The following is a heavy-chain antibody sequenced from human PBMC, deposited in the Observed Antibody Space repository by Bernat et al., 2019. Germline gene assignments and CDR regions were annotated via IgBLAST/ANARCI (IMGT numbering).Heavy chain of an antibody. Sequence: QVQLVESGGGVVQPGRSLRLSCAASGFTFDRYALHWVRQAPGKGLEWVAVTSYDGISKYYADSVKGRFTISRDNSRNTLSLQMNSLRVEDTAVYYCARDITSGVRGVTVGAFDIWGQGTMVTVSS. CDR2: TSYDGISK. J-gene: IGHJ3*02. V-gene: IGHV3-30-3*01. D-gene: IGHD3-10*01. CDR3: ARDITSGVRGVTVGAFDI. CDR1: GFTFDRYA.